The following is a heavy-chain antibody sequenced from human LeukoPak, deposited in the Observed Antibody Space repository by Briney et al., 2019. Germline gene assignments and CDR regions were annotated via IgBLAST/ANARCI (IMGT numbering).Heavy chain of an antibody. Sequence: GGSLRLSCAASGFTFSDYSMNWVRQAPGKGLEWISYIGIDSGNTNYADSVKGRFTISGDKAKNSLYLQMNSLRVEDTAVYYCARAPITSPFYFDYWGQGTLVTVSS. J-gene: IGHJ4*02. D-gene: IGHD2-2*01. CDR3: ARAPITSPFYFDY. CDR1: GFTFSDYS. V-gene: IGHV3-48*01. CDR2: IGIDSGNT.